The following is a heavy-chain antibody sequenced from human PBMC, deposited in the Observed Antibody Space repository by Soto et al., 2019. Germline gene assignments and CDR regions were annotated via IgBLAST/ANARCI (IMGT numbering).Heavy chain of an antibody. D-gene: IGHD3-3*01. CDR1: GCSFTSYW. J-gene: IGHJ4*02. CDR3: ARRDFWSGHNQNFDY. Sequence: PGESLKISGKGSGCSFTSYWIGWVRQMPGKGLEWMGIIYPGDSDTRYSPSFQGQVTISADKSISTAYLQWSSLKASDTAMYYCARRDFWSGHNQNFDYWGQGTLVTVSS. V-gene: IGHV5-51*01. CDR2: IYPGDSDT.